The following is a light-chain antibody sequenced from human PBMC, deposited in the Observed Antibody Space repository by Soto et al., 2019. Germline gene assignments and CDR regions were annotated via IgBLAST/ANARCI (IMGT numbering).Light chain of an antibody. CDR1: QPISSC. CDR2: SAS. Sequence: IQMTQSPSSVSASVGDRVTITCRARQPISSCLAWYQQKPGQPPNILIYSASTLRSGVPSRFSCTEDGTLFTRTITNLQPEDFATYYCQQASRFALTVGGGTKVEV. CDR3: QQASRFALT. J-gene: IGKJ4*02. V-gene: IGKV1-12*01.